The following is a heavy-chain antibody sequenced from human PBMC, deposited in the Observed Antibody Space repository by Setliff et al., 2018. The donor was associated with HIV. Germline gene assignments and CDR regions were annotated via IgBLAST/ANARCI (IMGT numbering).Heavy chain of an antibody. Sequence: ASVKVSCKASGYTFTSYALHWVRQAPGQGLEWMGWISPYNGDTRYAQKFQGRVTLTTDTTTNTAYMEVRTLRSDDTAVYYCARGISRDSSGYYRDEYFQHWGQGTLVTVSS. CDR1: GYTFTSYA. CDR2: ISPYNGDT. D-gene: IGHD3-22*01. J-gene: IGHJ1*01. V-gene: IGHV1-18*01. CDR3: ARGISRDSSGYYRDEYFQH.